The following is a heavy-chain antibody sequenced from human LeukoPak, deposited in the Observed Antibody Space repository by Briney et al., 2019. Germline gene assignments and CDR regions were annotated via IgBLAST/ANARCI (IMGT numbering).Heavy chain of an antibody. V-gene: IGHV3-30*03. CDR2: ISYDGSNK. CDR1: GFTFSSYG. CDR3: ARPKLPDDTVTLYYFDY. D-gene: IGHD4-17*01. Sequence: GGSLRLSCAASGFTFSSYGMHWVRQAPGKGLEWVAVISYDGSNKYYADSVKGRFTISRDNSKNTLYLQMNSLRAEDTAVYYCARPKLPDDTVTLYYFDYWGQGTLVTVSS. J-gene: IGHJ4*02.